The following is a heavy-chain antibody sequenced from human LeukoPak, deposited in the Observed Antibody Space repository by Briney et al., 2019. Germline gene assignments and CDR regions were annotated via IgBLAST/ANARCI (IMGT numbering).Heavy chain of an antibody. CDR1: GGSISSSSYY. J-gene: IGHJ4*02. V-gene: IGHV4-39*07. CDR2: IYYSGST. D-gene: IGHD6-13*01. CDR3: ARRDAGRPWGY. Sequence: SETLSLTCTVSGGSISSSSYYCCWIRQPPGKRLEWIGTIYYSGSTYYNSSLKSRVTISLDPSKNQFSLKLSSVTAADTAVYYCARRDAGRPWGYWGQGTLVTVSS.